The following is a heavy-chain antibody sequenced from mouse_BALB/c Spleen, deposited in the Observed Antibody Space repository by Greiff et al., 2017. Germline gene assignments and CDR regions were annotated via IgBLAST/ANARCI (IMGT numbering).Heavy chain of an antibody. D-gene: IGHD2-13*01. CDR1: GYTFTSYY. V-gene: IGHV1S81*02. J-gene: IGHJ3*01. Sequence: QVQLQQPGAELVKPGASVKLSCKASGYTFTSYYMYWVKQRPGQGLEWIGGINPSNGGTNFNEKFKSKATLTVDKSSSTAYLQLSSLTSEDSAVYYWTSSGDGAYWGQGTLVTVSA. CDR3: TSSGDGAY. CDR2: INPSNGGT.